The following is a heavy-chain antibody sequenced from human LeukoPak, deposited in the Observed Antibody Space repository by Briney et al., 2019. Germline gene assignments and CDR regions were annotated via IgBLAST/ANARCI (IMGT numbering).Heavy chain of an antibody. CDR3: ARDLGIVGATTDC. V-gene: IGHV1-69*13. D-gene: IGHD1-26*01. CDR1: GYTFTNYD. J-gene: IGHJ4*02. Sequence: GASVKVSCKASGYTFTNYDISWVRQAPGQGLEWMGGIIPIFGTANYAQKFQGRVTITADESTSTAYMELSSLRSEDTAVYYCARDLGIVGATTDCWGQGTLVTVSS. CDR2: IIPIFGTA.